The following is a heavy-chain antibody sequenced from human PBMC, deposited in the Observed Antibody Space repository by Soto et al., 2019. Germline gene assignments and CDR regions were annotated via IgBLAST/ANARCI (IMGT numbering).Heavy chain of an antibody. CDR2: VGTANDNT. CDR1: GYTFTAYG. CDR3: ARELNTDSSAYYSVAE. D-gene: IGHD3-22*01. J-gene: IGHJ4*02. Sequence: QVQMVQSGPEVKMPGASVKVSCKTSGYTFTAYGLAWLRQAPGQRPEWMGWVGTANDNTNYAEKFQGRVTMTTDTSTATTYMELRSRRADDTAVYYCARELNTDSSAYYSVAEGGQGTLVTVSS. V-gene: IGHV1-18*01.